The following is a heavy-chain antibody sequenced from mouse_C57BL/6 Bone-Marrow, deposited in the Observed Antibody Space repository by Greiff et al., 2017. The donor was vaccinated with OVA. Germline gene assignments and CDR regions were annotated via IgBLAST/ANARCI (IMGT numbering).Heavy chain of an antibody. D-gene: IGHD1-1*01. CDR2: INSDGGST. J-gene: IGHJ1*03. CDR1: EYEFPYHD. Sequence: EVKLVESGGGLVQPGESLKLSCESNEYEFPYHDMSWVRKTPEKRLEWVAAINSDGGSTYYPDTMERRFLISRDNTKQTLYLQMSSLRSEDTDLYYCARHSLGSPWYFDVWGTGTTVTVSS. CDR3: ARHSLGSPWYFDV. V-gene: IGHV5-2*01.